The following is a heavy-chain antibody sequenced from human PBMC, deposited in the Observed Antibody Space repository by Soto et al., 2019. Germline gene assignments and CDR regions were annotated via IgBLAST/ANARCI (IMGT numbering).Heavy chain of an antibody. CDR2: IYSGGST. V-gene: IGHV3-23*01. Sequence: EVQLLESGGGLVQPGGSLRLSCAASGFTFSSYAMSWVRQAPGKGLEWVSAIYSGGSTYYADSVKGRFTISRDNSKNTLYLQMNSLRAEDTAVYYCARDRVPAAIRLRYYYYGMDVWGQGTTVTVSS. CDR1: GFTFSSYA. D-gene: IGHD2-2*02. J-gene: IGHJ6*02. CDR3: ARDRVPAAIRLRYYYYGMDV.